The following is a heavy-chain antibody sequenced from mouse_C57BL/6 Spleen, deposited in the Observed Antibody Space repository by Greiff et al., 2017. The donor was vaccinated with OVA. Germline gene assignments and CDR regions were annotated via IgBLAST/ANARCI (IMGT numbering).Heavy chain of an antibody. CDR1: GYTFTSYW. D-gene: IGHD1-1*01. V-gene: IGHV1-55*01. CDR2: IYPGSGST. Sequence: QVQLQQPGAELVKPGASVKMSCKASGYTFTSYWITWVKQRPGQGLEWIGDIYPGSGSTNYNEKFKSKATLTVDTSSSTAYMQLSSLTSEDSAVYYCARSGIFLRSSYGNYFDYWGQGTTLTVSS. CDR3: ARSGIFLRSSYGNYFDY. J-gene: IGHJ2*01.